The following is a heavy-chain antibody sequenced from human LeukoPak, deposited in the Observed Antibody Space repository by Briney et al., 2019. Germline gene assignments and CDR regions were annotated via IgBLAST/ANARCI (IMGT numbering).Heavy chain of an antibody. CDR1: DFTFSNYW. V-gene: IGHV4-4*02. Sequence: PGGSLRLSCVASDFTFSNYWMSWVRQAPGKGLEWIGSIYYSGSTYYNPSLKSRVTISVDTSKNQFSLKLSSVTAADTAVYYCARDTYGDYYFDYWGQGTLVTVSS. CDR3: ARDTYGDYYFDY. D-gene: IGHD3-10*01. CDR2: IYYSGST. J-gene: IGHJ4*02.